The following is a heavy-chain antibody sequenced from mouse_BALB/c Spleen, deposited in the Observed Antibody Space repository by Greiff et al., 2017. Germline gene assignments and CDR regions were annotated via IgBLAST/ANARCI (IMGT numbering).Heavy chain of an antibody. CDR1: GYTFTSYW. J-gene: IGHJ4*01. CDR2: IYPGSGST. D-gene: IGHD4-1*01. CDR3: TRGDWDYYAMDD. V-gene: IGHV1S22*01. Sequence: LQQPGSELVRPGASVKLSCKASGYTFTSYWMNWVKQRPGQGLEWIGNIYPGSGSTNYDEKFKSKATLTVDTSSSTAYMQLSSLTSEDSAVYYCTRGDWDYYAMDDWGQGTTVTVSS.